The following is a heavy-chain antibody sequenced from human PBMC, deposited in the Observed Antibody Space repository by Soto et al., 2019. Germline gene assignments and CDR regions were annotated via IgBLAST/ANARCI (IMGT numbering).Heavy chain of an antibody. CDR3: AKDCGSGDGFDY. Sequence: DVQLLESGGGLVKPGGSLRLSCETSGFNFSDYSMSWVRQAPGEGLEWVSFISSSSSFIYNAESVEGRFSVSRDNARNLMYLEMSSLRVEETAIYYCAKDCGSGDGFDYWGQGTLVAVSS. D-gene: IGHD3-10*01. J-gene: IGHJ4*02. CDR1: GFNFSDYS. V-gene: IGHV3-21*01. CDR2: ISSSSSFI.